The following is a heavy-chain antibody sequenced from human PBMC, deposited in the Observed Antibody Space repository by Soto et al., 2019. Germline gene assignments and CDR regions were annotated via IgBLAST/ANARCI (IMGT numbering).Heavy chain of an antibody. CDR2: INPSGGST. Sequence: QVQLVQSGAEVKKPGASVKVSCKASGYTFTSYDINWVRQATGQGLEWMGIINPSGGSTSYAQKFQGRVTMTRDTSTSTVYMELSSLRSEDTAVYYCATSTSGYFDWLPHYWGQGTLVTVSS. D-gene: IGHD3-9*01. CDR1: GYTFTSYD. J-gene: IGHJ4*02. CDR3: ATSTSGYFDWLPHY. V-gene: IGHV1-46*01.